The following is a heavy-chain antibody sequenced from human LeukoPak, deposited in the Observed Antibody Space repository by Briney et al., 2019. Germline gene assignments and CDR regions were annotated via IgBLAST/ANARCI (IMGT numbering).Heavy chain of an antibody. V-gene: IGHV3-7*01. CDR3: ARDVSVTGMDV. Sequence: PGGSLRLSCAASGFNFTDYWMSWVRQAPGKGLERVANIKRDGSEKYYVDSVKGRFPISRDNPKKSVYLQINSLRAEDTAIYYCARDVSVTGMDVWGQGTTVIVSS. CDR2: IKRDGSEK. J-gene: IGHJ6*02. D-gene: IGHD5/OR15-5a*01. CDR1: GFNFTDYW.